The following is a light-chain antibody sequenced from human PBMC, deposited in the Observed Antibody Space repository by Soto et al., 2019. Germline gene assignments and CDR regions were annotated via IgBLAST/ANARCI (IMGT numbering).Light chain of an antibody. J-gene: IGKJ4*01. Sequence: ENVLTKSPGTLSLSPGERATLSCRASQSVSSSYLAWYQQKPGQAPRLLIYGASSRATGIPDRFSGSGSGTDFTLTISILEPEDFTVYYSQQFSCQPLTFGGGTKVDIK. CDR2: GAS. CDR3: QQFSCQPLT. V-gene: IGKV3-20*01. CDR1: QSVSSSY.